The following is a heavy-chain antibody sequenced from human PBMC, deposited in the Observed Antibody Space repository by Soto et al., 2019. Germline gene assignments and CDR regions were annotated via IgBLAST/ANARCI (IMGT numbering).Heavy chain of an antibody. Sequence: QVQLEQSGAEVKKPGSSVKVSCKASGGTFSTSAISWVRRAPGQGLEWMGGIMPIFRTPDYAQKFQGRVTITADESTSTAYMEVSGLRSDDTAVYYCARDKDRQQLGGNYYYMLDVWGQGTTVTVSS. CDR1: GGTFSTSA. V-gene: IGHV1-69*13. CDR3: ARDKDRQQLGGNYYYMLDV. CDR2: IMPIFRTP. D-gene: IGHD3-3*02. J-gene: IGHJ6*02.